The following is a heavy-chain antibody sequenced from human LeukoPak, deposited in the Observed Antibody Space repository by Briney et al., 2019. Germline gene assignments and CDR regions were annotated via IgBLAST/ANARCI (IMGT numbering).Heavy chain of an antibody. CDR1: GYTFTNYW. J-gene: IGHJ3*02. D-gene: IGHD5-24*01. CDR3: ARFDRSSNWFSGFDI. V-gene: IGHV5-51*01. Sequence: GESLKISCRGSGYTFTNYWIAWVRQMPGKGLEWMGVIYPADSDTTYSPSFQGQVTISADKSISTAYLQWTSLKAPDTAMYYCARFDRSSNWFSGFDIWGQGTMVTVSS. CDR2: IYPADSDT.